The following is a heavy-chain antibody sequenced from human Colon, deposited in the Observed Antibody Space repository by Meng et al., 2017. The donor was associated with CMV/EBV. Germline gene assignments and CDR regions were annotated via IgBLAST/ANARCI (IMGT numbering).Heavy chain of an antibody. J-gene: IGHJ3*02. Sequence: GESLKISCAAFGFTFSAFAMGWVRQAPGKGLEWVSSIYYGGTTYYADSVKGRFTISRDTSMDTLYLQLNNLRVEDTAVYYCAKGLNSGSRYNAFDILGQGTMVTVSS. CDR3: AKGLNSGSRYNAFDI. CDR1: GFTFSAFA. CDR2: YYGGTT. D-gene: IGHD3-22*01. V-gene: IGHV3-23*01.